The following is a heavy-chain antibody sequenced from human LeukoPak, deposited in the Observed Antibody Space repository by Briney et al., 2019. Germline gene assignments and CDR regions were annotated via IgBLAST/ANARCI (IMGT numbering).Heavy chain of an antibody. CDR2: IDRSSSTI. Sequence: PGGSLRLSCAASGFTFTMYSMTWVRQAPGKGLEWVSYIDRSSSTIYYVDSVKGRFTISRDNSKNTVYLQMDSLRAEDTAVYYCARYTSGSYFDSWGQGTLVTVSS. CDR3: ARYTSGSYFDS. V-gene: IGHV3-48*01. J-gene: IGHJ4*02. D-gene: IGHD6-19*01. CDR1: GFTFTMYS.